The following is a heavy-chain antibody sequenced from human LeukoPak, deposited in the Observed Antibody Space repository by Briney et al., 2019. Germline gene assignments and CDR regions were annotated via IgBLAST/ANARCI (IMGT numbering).Heavy chain of an antibody. CDR3: ARARSSPWFYP. Sequence: SDTLTLTCTVSGGSISSYYWSWLRQPAGKGLEWIGRIYTSGSTNYIPSLWSRVTMSVDTSKNQFSLKLSAVTAADTAVYYCARARSSPWFYPWGQGTLVTVSS. J-gene: IGHJ5*02. CDR2: IYTSGST. CDR1: GGSISSYY. V-gene: IGHV4-4*07.